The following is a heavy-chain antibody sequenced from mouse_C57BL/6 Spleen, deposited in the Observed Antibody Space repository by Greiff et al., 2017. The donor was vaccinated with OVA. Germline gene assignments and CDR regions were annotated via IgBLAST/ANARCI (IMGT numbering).Heavy chain of an antibody. CDR1: GYTFTSYW. Sequence: QVQLQQSGAELARPGASVKLSCKASGYTFTSYWMHWVKQRPGQGLEWIGVIDPSDSYTNYNQKFKGKATLTVDTSSSTAYMQLSSLTSEDSAVYYCARAYSTYFDYWGQGTTLTVSS. CDR3: ARAYSTYFDY. CDR2: IDPSDSYT. J-gene: IGHJ2*01. V-gene: IGHV1-59*01. D-gene: IGHD2-5*01.